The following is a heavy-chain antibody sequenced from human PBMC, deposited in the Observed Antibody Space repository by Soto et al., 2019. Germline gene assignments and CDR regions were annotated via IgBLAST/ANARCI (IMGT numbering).Heavy chain of an antibody. J-gene: IGHJ1*01. CDR2: INHSGST. CDR3: ARGQRGGDRRRGYFQH. V-gene: IGHV4-59*12. Sequence: PSETLSLTCTVSGGSIGSYYWSWIRQPPGKGLEWIGYINHSGSTNYNPSLKSRVTISVDTSKNQFSLKLSSVTAADTAVYYCARGQRGGDRRRGYFQHWGQGTLVTVSS. D-gene: IGHD2-21*02. CDR1: GGSIGSYY.